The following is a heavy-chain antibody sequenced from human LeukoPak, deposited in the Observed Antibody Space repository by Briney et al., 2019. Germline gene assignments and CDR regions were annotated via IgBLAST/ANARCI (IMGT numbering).Heavy chain of an antibody. J-gene: IGHJ4*01. V-gene: IGHV5-51*01. CDR3: ARTAAAGAGSRYVY. D-gene: IGHD6-13*01. CDR1: GYTFTSYW. Sequence: GESLNISCKGSGYTFTSYWIGWVRQMPGKGLEWMGIIYPGDSDTRYSPSFQGQVTISADKSISTAYMQWSSLKASDTATYYCARTAAAGAGSRYVYWGHGTLVTVSS. CDR2: IYPGDSDT.